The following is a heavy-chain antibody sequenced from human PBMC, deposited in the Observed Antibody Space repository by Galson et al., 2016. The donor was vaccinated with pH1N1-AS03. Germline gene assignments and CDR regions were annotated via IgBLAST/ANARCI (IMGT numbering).Heavy chain of an antibody. CDR3: ARRYYFDY. V-gene: IGHV1-46*01. CDR2: IDPSGGPT. Sequence: SCKASGYTLTRYYMHWVRQAPGQGLEWMGIIDPSGGPTTYAPKFQGRITITTDTSPSTVYMELVSLRSEDTAVYYCARRYYFDYWGRGTTVTVSS. J-gene: IGHJ4*03. D-gene: IGHD3-16*02. CDR1: GYTLTRYY.